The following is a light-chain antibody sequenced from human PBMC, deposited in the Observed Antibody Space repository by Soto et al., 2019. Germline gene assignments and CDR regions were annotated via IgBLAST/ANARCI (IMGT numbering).Light chain of an antibody. CDR1: QSVSSSY. V-gene: IGKV3-20*01. Sequence: EIVLTQSPGTLSLSPGERATLSCRASQSVSSSYLAWYQQKPGQAPRLLIYGASSRATGIPDRFIGSGSGTDLTLTISRLEPDDCAVYYCQQYRNSLYTFGQGTKLEIK. CDR2: GAS. CDR3: QQYRNSLYT. J-gene: IGKJ2*01.